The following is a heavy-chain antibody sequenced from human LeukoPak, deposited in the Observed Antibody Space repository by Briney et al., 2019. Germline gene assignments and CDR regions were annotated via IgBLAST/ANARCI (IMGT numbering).Heavy chain of an antibody. CDR2: AYSGGIT. CDR1: GFTFSSNY. J-gene: IGHJ5*02. D-gene: IGHD4-11*01. Sequence: GGSLRLSCAGAGFTFSSNYMSWVRQAPGKGLEWVSVAYSGGITYYLDSVKGRFTVSRDNAKNTLYLQMDSLRAEDTAIYYCAIVEGDYTPNRFDPWGQGTLVTVSS. V-gene: IGHV3-53*01. CDR3: AIVEGDYTPNRFDP.